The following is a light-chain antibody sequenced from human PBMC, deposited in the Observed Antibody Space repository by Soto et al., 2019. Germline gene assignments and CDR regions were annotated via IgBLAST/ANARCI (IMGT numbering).Light chain of an antibody. Sequence: QSVLTQPAAMSGSPGQSITISCTGTDNKYVSWYQQHPGKAPKLMIYDVGNRPSGVSNRFSGYRSGSTASLTISGLQAEDEADYYCYSIRGTTWVFGGGTQLTVL. V-gene: IGLV2-14*01. CDR2: DVG. CDR3: YSIRGTTWV. J-gene: IGLJ3*02. CDR1: DNKY.